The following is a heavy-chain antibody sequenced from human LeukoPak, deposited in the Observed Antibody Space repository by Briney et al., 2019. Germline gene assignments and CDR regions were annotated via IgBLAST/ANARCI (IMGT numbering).Heavy chain of an antibody. V-gene: IGHV4-34*01. D-gene: IGHD3-10*01. CDR1: GESFSGYY. CDR2: IHHSRNT. CDR3: ARYSGYYY. J-gene: IGHJ4*02. Sequence: SETLSLTCAVYGESFSGYYWSCVRQPPGKGLEWIDKIHHSRNTTYNPPLKHRLNISVATSKNQFSLKLGSVTAAETAVYFCARYSGYYYGGQGPLRTVSA.